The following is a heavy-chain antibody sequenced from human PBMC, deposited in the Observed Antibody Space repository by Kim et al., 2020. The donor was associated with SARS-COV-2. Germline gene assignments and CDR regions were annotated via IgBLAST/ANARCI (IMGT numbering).Heavy chain of an antibody. J-gene: IGHJ4*01. Sequence: GGSQRLSCEASGFSFSSHSMTWVRQAPGMGLEWVSTIPGGARYTMYADSVKGRFTISRDNSKNTLYLQMNSLRAEDTAVYYCAKDGYYFGCYYYTDCGQRGPVTASS. CDR3: AKDGYYFGCYYYTD. CDR2: IPGGARYT. CDR1: GFSFSSHS. V-gene: IGHV3-23*01. D-gene: IGHD3-22*01.